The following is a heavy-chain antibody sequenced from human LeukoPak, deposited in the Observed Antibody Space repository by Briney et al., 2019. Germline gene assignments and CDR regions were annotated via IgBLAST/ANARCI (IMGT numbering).Heavy chain of an antibody. D-gene: IGHD5-18*01. J-gene: IGHJ4*02. CDR3: AKGSGYTYGLYYFEY. CDR2: IISSGGST. V-gene: IGHV3-23*01. CDR1: GFTFGTYG. Sequence: GGSLRLSCAASGFTFGTYGMSWVRQAPGKGLERVSSIISSGGSTYYADSVKGRFTISRDNSKNTLYLQMNSLRAEDTAVYYCAKGSGYTYGLYYFEYWGQGTLITVSS.